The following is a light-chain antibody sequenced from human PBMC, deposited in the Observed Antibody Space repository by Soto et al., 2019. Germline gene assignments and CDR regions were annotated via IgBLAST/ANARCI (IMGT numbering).Light chain of an antibody. CDR3: HQLDSFT. V-gene: IGKV1-9*01. CDR1: QGISSY. Sequence: DIQLTQSPSFLSASVRDGVTITCRASQGISSYLAWYQQKPGKAPKLLIYAASTLQSGVPSRFSGSGSGTKFTLTISSLQPEDFATYYCHQLDSFTFGQGTRREIK. CDR2: AAS. J-gene: IGKJ5*01.